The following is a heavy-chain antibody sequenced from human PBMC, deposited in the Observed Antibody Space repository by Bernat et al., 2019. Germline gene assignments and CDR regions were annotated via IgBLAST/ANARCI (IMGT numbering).Heavy chain of an antibody. CDR2: ISYDGSNK. J-gene: IGHJ3*02. CDR1: GFTFSSYA. D-gene: IGHD2/OR15-2a*01. Sequence: VQLVESGGGLVKPGGSLRLSCAASGFTFSSYAMHWVRQAPGKGLEWVAVISYDGSNKYYADSVKGRFTISRDNSKNTLYLQMNSLRAEDTAVYYCARGANRAFDIWGQGTMVTVSS. CDR3: ARGANRAFDI. V-gene: IGHV3-30*14.